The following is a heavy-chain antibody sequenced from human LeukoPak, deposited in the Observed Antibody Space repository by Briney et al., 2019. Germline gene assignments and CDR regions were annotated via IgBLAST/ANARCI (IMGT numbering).Heavy chain of an antibody. D-gene: IGHD3-10*01. Sequence: PGGSLRLSCAASGFTFSSYAMSWVRQAPGKGLEWVSAISGSGGSTYYADSVKGRFTISRDNSKNTLYLQMNSMRAENTAVYYCAKRISGPNAFDIWGQGTMVTVSS. CDR1: GFTFSSYA. V-gene: IGHV3-23*01. J-gene: IGHJ3*02. CDR2: ISGSGGST. CDR3: AKRISGPNAFDI.